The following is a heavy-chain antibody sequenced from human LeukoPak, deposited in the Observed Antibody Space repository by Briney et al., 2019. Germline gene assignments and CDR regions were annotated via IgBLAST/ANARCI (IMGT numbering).Heavy chain of an antibody. Sequence: ASVKVSCKASGYTFTNYGISWVRQAPGQGLEWMGWISGYNGYTNYAQKLQGRVTMTTDTSTSTAYMEVRSLRSDDTAVYYCAATYYYDSSGYRPIDYWGQGTLVTVSS. J-gene: IGHJ4*02. D-gene: IGHD3-22*01. CDR3: AATYYYDSSGYRPIDY. CDR1: GYTFTNYG. CDR2: ISGYNGYT. V-gene: IGHV1-18*01.